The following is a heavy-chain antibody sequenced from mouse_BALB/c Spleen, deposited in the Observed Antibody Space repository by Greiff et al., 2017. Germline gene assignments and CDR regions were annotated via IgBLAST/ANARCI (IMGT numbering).Heavy chain of an antibody. J-gene: IGHJ2*01. CDR1: GFNIKDYY. Sequence: EVQLQESGAELVRSGASVKLSCTASGFNIKDYYMHWVKQRPEQGLEWIGWIDPENGDTEYAPKFQGKATMTADTSSNTAYLQLSSLTSEDTAVYYCNAFYYDSSFDYWGQGTTLTVSS. V-gene: IGHV14-4*02. CDR2: IDPENGDT. D-gene: IGHD1-1*01. CDR3: NAFYYDSSFDY.